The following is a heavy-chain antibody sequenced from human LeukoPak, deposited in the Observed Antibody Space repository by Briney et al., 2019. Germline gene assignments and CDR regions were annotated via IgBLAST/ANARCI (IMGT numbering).Heavy chain of an antibody. CDR1: GGTFSSYA. V-gene: IGHV1-18*01. CDR3: ARVVTIFGVVIQAVVD. Sequence: ASVKVSCKASGGTFSSYAISWVRQAPGQGLEWMGWISAYNGNTNYAQKLQGRVTMTTDTSTSTAYMELRSLRSDDTAVYYCARVVTIFGVVIQAVVDWGQGTLVTVSS. D-gene: IGHD3-3*01. J-gene: IGHJ4*02. CDR2: ISAYNGNT.